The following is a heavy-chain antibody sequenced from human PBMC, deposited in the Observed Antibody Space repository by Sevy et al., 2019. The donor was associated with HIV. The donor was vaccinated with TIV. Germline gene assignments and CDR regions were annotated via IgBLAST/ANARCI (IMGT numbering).Heavy chain of an antibody. D-gene: IGHD2-8*01. J-gene: IGHJ4*01. CDR3: ARDRCTDGVCFRSGYFDY. CDR1: GFTFGTNA. V-gene: IGHV3-30*04. CDR2: ISFEGRNE. Sequence: GGSLRLSCAASGFTFGTNAIHWDRQAPGKGLEWVAIISFEGRNEKYAHSVKGRFTISRDNSKNTVYLQMTRLGTEDTAVYYCARDRCTDGVCFRSGYFDYWGQGTLVTVSS.